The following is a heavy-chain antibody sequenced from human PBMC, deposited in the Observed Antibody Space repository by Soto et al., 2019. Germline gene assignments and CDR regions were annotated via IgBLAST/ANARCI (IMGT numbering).Heavy chain of an antibody. CDR3: ARGVAVAQFDY. CDR2: IYHSGNT. V-gene: IGHV4-4*02. Sequence: QVQLQESGPGLVKPSGTLSLTCAVSGGSVSGSDWWSWGRQPPGKGLEWIGEIYHSGNTNYNPSLKRRVHISVDTSKNQFSLRLSSVTAADTAVYYGARGVAVAQFDYWGQGTLVTVSS. J-gene: IGHJ4*02. D-gene: IGHD6-19*01. CDR1: GGSVSGSDW.